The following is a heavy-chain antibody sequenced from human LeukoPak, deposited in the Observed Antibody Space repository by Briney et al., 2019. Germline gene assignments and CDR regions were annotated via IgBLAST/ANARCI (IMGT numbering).Heavy chain of an antibody. J-gene: IGHJ4*02. V-gene: IGHV1-24*01. CDR2: FDPEDGET. CDR3: ATMYYDFWSGYYTGLDY. D-gene: IGHD3-3*01. CDR1: GYTLTELS. Sequence: ASVRVSCKVSGYTLTELSMHWVRQAPGKGLEWMGGFDPEDGETIYAQKFQGRVTMTEDTSTDTAYMELSSLRSEGTAVYYCATMYYDFWSGYYTGLDYWGQGTLVTVSS.